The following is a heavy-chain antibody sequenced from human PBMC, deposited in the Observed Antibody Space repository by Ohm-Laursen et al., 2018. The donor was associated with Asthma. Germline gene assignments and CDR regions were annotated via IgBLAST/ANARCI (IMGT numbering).Heavy chain of an antibody. J-gene: IGHJ6*02. V-gene: IGHV3-23*01. D-gene: IGHD4/OR15-4a*01. CDR1: GFTFSSYA. CDR3: AKVGLTYYNAMDV. Sequence: SLRLSCAASGFTFSSYAMSWVRQAPGKRLEWVSAISGSGGSTYYADSVKGRFTTSRDNSKSTMYLQMNSLRAEDTAVYYCAKVGLTYYNAMDVWGQGTTVTVSS. CDR2: ISGSGGST.